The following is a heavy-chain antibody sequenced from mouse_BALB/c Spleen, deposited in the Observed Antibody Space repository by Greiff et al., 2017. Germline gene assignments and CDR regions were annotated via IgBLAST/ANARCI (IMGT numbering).Heavy chain of an antibody. J-gene: IGHJ4*01. D-gene: IGHD1-2*01. CDR1: GFAFSSYD. CDR3: ARIGTTASPMDY. Sequence: EVKLMESGGGLVQPGGSLKLSCAASGFAFSSYDMSWVRQTPEKRLEWVAYISSGGGSTYYPDTVKGRFTISRDNAKNTLYLQMSSLKSEDTAMYYCARIGTTASPMDYWGQGTSVTVSS. CDR2: ISSGGGST. V-gene: IGHV5-12-1*01.